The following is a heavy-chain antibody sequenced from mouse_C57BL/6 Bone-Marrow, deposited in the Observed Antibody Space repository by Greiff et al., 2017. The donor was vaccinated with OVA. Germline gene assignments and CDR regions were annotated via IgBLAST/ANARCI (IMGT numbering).Heavy chain of an antibody. V-gene: IGHV3-6*01. Sequence: EVHLVESGPGLVKPSQSLSLTCSVTGYSITSGYYWNWIRQFPGNKLEWMGYISYDGSNNYNPSLKNRISITHDTSKNHFFLKLNSVTTEDTATYYCARGFDYDGGAMDYWGQGTSVTVSS. CDR2: ISYDGSN. D-gene: IGHD2-4*01. CDR1: GYSITSGYY. CDR3: ARGFDYDGGAMDY. J-gene: IGHJ4*01.